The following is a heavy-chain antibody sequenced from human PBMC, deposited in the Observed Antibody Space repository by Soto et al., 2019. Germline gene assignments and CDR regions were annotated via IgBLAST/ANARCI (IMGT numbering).Heavy chain of an antibody. V-gene: IGHV4-59*01. Sequence: ETLSLTCTVSGGSISSYYWSWIRQPPGKGLEWIGYIYYSGSTNYNPSLKSRVTISVDTSKNQFSLKLSSVTAADTAVYYCARTLGYYGSGSPLEPYFFDYWGQGTLVTVSS. D-gene: IGHD3-10*01. CDR3: ARTLGYYGSGSPLEPYFFDY. CDR1: GGSISSYY. CDR2: IYYSGST. J-gene: IGHJ4*02.